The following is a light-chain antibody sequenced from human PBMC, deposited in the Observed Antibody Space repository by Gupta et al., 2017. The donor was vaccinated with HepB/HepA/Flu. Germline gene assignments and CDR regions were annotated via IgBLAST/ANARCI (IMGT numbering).Light chain of an antibody. CDR3: QQYKNWPPT. V-gene: IGKV3-15*01. J-gene: IGKJ4*01. CDR2: DAS. CDR1: QNISSG. Sequence: EIVMTQSPATLSVSLGERATLSCRASQNISSGLAWYQQKPGQTPRLLIYDASTRATDIPARISGSGSATEFTLTNSSLQSEDSVVYYCQQYKNWPPTFGGGTKVEIK.